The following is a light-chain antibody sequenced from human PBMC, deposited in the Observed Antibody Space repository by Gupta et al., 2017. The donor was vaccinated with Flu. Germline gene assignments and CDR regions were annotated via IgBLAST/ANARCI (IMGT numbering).Light chain of an antibody. J-gene: IGLJ3*02. CDR1: SSEVGSDKY. CDR2: EVS. CDR3: QSYTRSNNLL. Sequence: ITCTGTSSEVGSDKYVCCEQRHPAKAHILIIYEVSRRSAAVAGRFSASKSGNTASLTISVREEEEAADYYCQSYTRSNNLLFGGGTKVTVL. V-gene: IGLV2-14*01.